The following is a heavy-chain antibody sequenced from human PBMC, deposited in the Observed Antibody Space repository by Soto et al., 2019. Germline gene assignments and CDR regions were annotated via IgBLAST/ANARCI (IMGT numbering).Heavy chain of an antibody. J-gene: IGHJ5*02. V-gene: IGHV4-59*01. CDR1: NGSISNYY. CDR3: ARSITGTSSWFDP. CDR2: VYYSGTT. D-gene: IGHD1-7*01. Sequence: PSETLSLTCTVSNGSISNYYWTWIRQSPGKGLEWIGFVYYSGTTNYNPSLKSRVTISLHTSKNQFSLKLSSVTAADTAVYYCARSITGTSSWFDPWGQGTLVTVSS.